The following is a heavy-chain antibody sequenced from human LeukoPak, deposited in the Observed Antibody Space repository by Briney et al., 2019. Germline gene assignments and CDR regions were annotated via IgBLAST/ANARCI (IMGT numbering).Heavy chain of an antibody. CDR3: ARYSLYSSGWYNYYYYMDV. CDR1: GGTFSSYA. Sequence: ASVKVSCKASGGTFSSYAISWVRQSPGQGLEWMGGIIPIFGTANYAQKFQGRVTITTDESTSTAYMELSSLRSEDTAVYYCARYSLYSSGWYNYYYYMDVWGKGTTVTVSS. CDR2: IIPIFGTA. J-gene: IGHJ6*03. V-gene: IGHV1-69*05. D-gene: IGHD6-19*01.